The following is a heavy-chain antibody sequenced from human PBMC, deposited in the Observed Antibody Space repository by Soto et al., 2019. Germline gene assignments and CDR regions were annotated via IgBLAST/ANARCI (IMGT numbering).Heavy chain of an antibody. Sequence: GGSLRLSCAASGFTFSSYSMNWVRQAPGKGLEWVSSISSSSSYIYYADSVKGRFTISRDNAKNSLYLQMNSLRAEDTAVYYCARDFGRWELRAEAFDIWGQGTMVTVSS. V-gene: IGHV3-21*01. D-gene: IGHD1-26*01. CDR3: ARDFGRWELRAEAFDI. CDR1: GFTFSSYS. CDR2: ISSSSSYI. J-gene: IGHJ3*02.